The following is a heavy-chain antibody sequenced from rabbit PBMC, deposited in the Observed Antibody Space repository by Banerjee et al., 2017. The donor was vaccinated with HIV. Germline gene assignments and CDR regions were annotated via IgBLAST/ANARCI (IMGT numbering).Heavy chain of an antibody. D-gene: IGHD4-1*01. J-gene: IGHJ4*01. CDR1: GFSFSSRYY. V-gene: IGHV1S45*01. CDR2: IYGGNSGNT. CDR3: ARDLAYSSGWGLDL. Sequence: QEQLVESGGGLVQPEGSLTLTCTASGFSFSSRYYMCWVRQAPGKGPEWIACIYGGNSGNTYYASWAKGRFTISKTSSTTVTLQMTSLTAADTATYFCARDLAYSSGWGLDLWGPGTLVTVS.